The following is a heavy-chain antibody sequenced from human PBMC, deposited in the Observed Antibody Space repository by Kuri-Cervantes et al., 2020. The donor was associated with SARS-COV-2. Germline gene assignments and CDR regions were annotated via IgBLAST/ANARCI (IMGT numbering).Heavy chain of an antibody. Sequence: GSLRLSCAVSGGSISSSNWWSWVRQPPGKGLEWIGEIYYSGSTYYNSSLKSRVTISVDTSKNQFSLKLSSVTAADTAVYYCARQGTGYYGSGSYYYYYYGMDVWDQGTTVTVSS. J-gene: IGHJ6*02. CDR2: IYYSGST. V-gene: IGHV4-4*02. CDR1: GGSISSSNW. CDR3: ARQGTGYYGSGSYYYYYYGMDV. D-gene: IGHD3-10*01.